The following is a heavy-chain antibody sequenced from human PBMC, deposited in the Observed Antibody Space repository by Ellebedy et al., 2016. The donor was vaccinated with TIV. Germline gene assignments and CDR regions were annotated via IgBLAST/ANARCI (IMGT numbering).Heavy chain of an antibody. CDR3: ARDPVGVGPAFDV. Sequence: GESLKISCAASVFTFSTSVMNWVRQAPGKGLEWVASITGSGDNTFYADSVRGRVTISRDNSKDTLFLQMNSLRAEDTAIYFCARDPVGVGPAFDVWGQGTMVTVSS. CDR2: ITGSGDNT. D-gene: IGHD4-23*01. CDR1: VFTFSTSV. J-gene: IGHJ3*01. V-gene: IGHV3-23*01.